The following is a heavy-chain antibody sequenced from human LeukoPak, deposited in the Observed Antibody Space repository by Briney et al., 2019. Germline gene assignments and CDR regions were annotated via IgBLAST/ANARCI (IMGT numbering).Heavy chain of an antibody. CDR2: ISAYNGNT. CDR1: GYTFTSYG. J-gene: IGHJ6*02. D-gene: IGHD2-15*01. CDR3: ARHCSGGSCYSDYYYYYGMDV. Sequence: ASVKVSCKASGYTFTSYGISWVRQAPGQGLEWMGWISAYNGNTNYAQKPQGRVTMTTDTSTSTAYMELRSLRSDDTAVYYCARHCSGGSCYSDYYYYYGMDVWGQGTTVTVSS. V-gene: IGHV1-18*01.